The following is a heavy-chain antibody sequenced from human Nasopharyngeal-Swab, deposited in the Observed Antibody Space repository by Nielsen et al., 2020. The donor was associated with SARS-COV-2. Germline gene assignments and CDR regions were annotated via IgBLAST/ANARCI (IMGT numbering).Heavy chain of an antibody. CDR3: ARDAVGATIGFFYY. V-gene: IGHV7-4-1*02. CDR2: INTNTGNP. J-gene: IGHJ4*02. Sequence: WVRQAPGQGLEWMGWINTNTGNPTYAQGFTGRSVFSLDTSVSTAYLQISSLKAEDTAVYYCARDAVGATIGFFYYWGQGTLVTVSS. D-gene: IGHD1-26*01.